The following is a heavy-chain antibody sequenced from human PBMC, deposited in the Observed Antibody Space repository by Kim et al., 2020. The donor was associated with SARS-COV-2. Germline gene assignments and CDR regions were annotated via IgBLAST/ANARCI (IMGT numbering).Heavy chain of an antibody. V-gene: IGHV5-10-1*01. CDR3: ARPIGGSWYGVDY. Sequence: GESLKISCKGSGYSFTSYWISWVRQMPGKGLEWMGRIDPSDSYTNYSPSFQGYVTISADKSISTAYLQWSSLKASDTAMYYCARPIGGSWYGVDYWGQGTLVTVSS. CDR1: GYSFTSYW. D-gene: IGHD6-13*01. J-gene: IGHJ4*02. CDR2: IDPSDSYT.